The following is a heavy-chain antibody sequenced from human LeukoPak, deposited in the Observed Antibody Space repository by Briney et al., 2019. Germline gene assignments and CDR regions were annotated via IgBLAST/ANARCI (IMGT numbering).Heavy chain of an antibody. CDR1: GGSISSGGYY. J-gene: IGHJ4*02. CDR3: ARGFHGFGELPTPTPSYFDY. D-gene: IGHD3-10*01. V-gene: IGHV4-31*03. Sequence: PSETLSLTCTVSGGSISSGGYYWSWIRQHPGKGLEWIGYIYYSGSTYYNPSLKSRVTISVDTSKNQFSLKLSSVTAADTAVYYCARGFHGFGELPTPTPSYFDYWGQGTLVTVSS. CDR2: IYYSGST.